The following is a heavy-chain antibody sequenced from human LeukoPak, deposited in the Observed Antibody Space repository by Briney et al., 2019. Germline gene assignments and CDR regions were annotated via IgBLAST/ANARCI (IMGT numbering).Heavy chain of an antibody. J-gene: IGHJ4*02. CDR2: IKSKTDGGTT. CDR1: GFTFNNAW. D-gene: IGHD2-15*01. CDR3: TRWYHSYYFVY. Sequence: GGSLRLSCAASGFTFNNAWMSWVRQAPGKGLEWVGRIKSKTDGGTTDYAAPVKGRFTISRDDSKNTLYLQMNSLKTEDTAVYYCTRWYHSYYFVYWGQGTLVTVSS. V-gene: IGHV3-15*01.